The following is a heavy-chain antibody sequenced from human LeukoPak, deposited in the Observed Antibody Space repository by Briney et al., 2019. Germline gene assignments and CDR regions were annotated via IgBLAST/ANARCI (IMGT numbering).Heavy chain of an antibody. Sequence: GGSLRLSCAASGFTFSSYGMHWVRQAPGKGLEWVAVISYDGSNKYYADSVKGRFTISRVNSKNTLYLQMNSLRAEDTAVYYCAKQGGAAFGWGQGTLVTVSS. CDR2: ISYDGSNK. V-gene: IGHV3-30*18. D-gene: IGHD3-16*01. CDR1: GFTFSSYG. J-gene: IGHJ4*02. CDR3: AKQGGAAFG.